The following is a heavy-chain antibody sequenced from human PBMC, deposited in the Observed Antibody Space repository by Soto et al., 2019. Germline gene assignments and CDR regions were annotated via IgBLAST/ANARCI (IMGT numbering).Heavy chain of an antibody. CDR3: ARVPYCSSTSCYTPWFDP. CDR2: IYYSGST. J-gene: IGHJ5*02. D-gene: IGHD2-2*02. Sequence: PSETLSLTCTVSGGSISSGGYYWSWIRQHPWKGLEWIGYIYYSGSTYYNPSLKSRVTISVDTSKNQFSLKLSSVTAADTAVYYCARVPYCSSTSCYTPWFDPWGQGXLVTVYS. V-gene: IGHV4-31*03. CDR1: GGSISSGGYY.